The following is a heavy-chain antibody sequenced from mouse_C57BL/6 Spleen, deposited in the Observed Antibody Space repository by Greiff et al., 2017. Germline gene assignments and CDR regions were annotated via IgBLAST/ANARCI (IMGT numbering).Heavy chain of an antibody. Sequence: QVQLQQSGAELARPGASVKLSCKASGYTFTSYGISWVKQRTGQGLEWIGEIYPRSGNTYYNEKFKGKATLTADKSSSTAYMELRSLTSEDSAVYFCARSMDCSSMGYFDVWGTGTTVTVSS. CDR1: GYTFTSYG. J-gene: IGHJ1*03. CDR2: IYPRSGNT. D-gene: IGHD1-1*01. V-gene: IGHV1-81*01. CDR3: ARSMDCSSMGYFDV.